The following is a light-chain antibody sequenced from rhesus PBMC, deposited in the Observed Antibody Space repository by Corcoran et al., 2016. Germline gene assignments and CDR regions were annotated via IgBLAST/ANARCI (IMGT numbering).Light chain of an antibody. CDR3: QQYNSVPWT. CDR1: QGISSY. Sequence: DIQMTQSPSSLSASVGDRVTITCRASQGISSYLAWYQQKPGKAPKPLIYYASNLESGVPSRFSGSGSGTDFTLTISSLQPEDFATYYCQQYNSVPWTFGQGTKVEIK. J-gene: IGKJ1*01. CDR2: YAS. V-gene: IGKV1-37*01.